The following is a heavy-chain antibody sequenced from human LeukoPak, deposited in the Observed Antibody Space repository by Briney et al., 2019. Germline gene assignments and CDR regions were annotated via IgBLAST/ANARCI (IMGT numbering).Heavy chain of an antibody. D-gene: IGHD3-10*01. J-gene: IGHJ4*02. CDR3: ARDPRDNYYGSGSYFGY. CDR2: TIPIFGTA. Sequence: SVKVSCKASGGTFSSYAISWVRQAPGQGLEWMGGTIPIFGTANYAQKFQGRVTITTDESTSTAYMELSSLRSEDTAVYYCARDPRDNYYGSGSYFGYWGQGTLVTVSS. V-gene: IGHV1-69*05. CDR1: GGTFSSYA.